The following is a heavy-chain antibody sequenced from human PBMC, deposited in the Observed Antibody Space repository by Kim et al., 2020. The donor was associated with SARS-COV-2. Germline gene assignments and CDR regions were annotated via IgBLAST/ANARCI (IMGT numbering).Heavy chain of an antibody. Sequence: GGSLRLSCAASGFTFSSYSMNWVRQAPGKGLEWVSSISSSSSYIYYADSVKGRFTISRDNAKNSLYLQMNSLRAEDTAVYYCARDPPQAFGELSPPNYYYGMDVWGQGTTVTVSS. J-gene: IGHJ6*02. V-gene: IGHV3-21*01. CDR3: ARDPPQAFGELSPPNYYYGMDV. CDR2: ISSSSSYI. D-gene: IGHD3-10*01. CDR1: GFTFSSYS.